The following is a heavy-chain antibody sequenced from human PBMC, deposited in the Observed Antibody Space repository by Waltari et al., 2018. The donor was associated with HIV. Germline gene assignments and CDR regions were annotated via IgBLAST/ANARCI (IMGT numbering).Heavy chain of an antibody. J-gene: IGHJ4*02. V-gene: IGHV3-30*04. D-gene: IGHD1-20*01. CDR3: ARAYNWNIRSPGFCDF. Sequence: QVQLVDSGGGVVQPGRSLRLSCAASGFTFNRYALHGVRQAPGKGLEWVAVISYDGRHIFYADSVRGRFTISRDNSKNTLYLQMNSLTPADTAVYYCARAYNWNIRSPGFCDFWGQGTLVTVSS. CDR1: GFTFNRYA. CDR2: ISYDGRHI.